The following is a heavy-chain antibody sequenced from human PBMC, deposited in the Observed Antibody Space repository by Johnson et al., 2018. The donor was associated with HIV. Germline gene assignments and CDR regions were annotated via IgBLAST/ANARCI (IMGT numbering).Heavy chain of an antibody. J-gene: IGHJ3*02. CDR3: ASISLGSEDDAFDI. Sequence: QVQLVESGGGLVQPGRSLRLSCAASGFTFDDYAMHWVRQPPGKGLEWVAVISYDGNNKYYADSVKGRFTISRDNSKNTLYLQINSLRAEDTAVYYCASISLGSEDDAFDIWGQGTKVTVSS. CDR2: ISYDGNNK. V-gene: IGHV3-30-3*01. CDR1: GFTFDDYA. D-gene: IGHD3-10*01.